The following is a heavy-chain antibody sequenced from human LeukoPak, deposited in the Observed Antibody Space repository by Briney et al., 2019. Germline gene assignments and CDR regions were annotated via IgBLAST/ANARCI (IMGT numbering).Heavy chain of an antibody. V-gene: IGHV1-46*01. J-gene: IGHJ4*02. Sequence: RASVKVSCKTSGYTFTSYYMHWVRQAPGQGLEWMGIINPSGGSTSYAQKFQGRVTITADESTSTAYMELSSLRSEDTAVYYCARVSSGYPLHLPTNWGQGTLVTVSS. CDR3: ARVSSGYPLHLPTN. D-gene: IGHD3-22*01. CDR1: GYTFTSYY. CDR2: INPSGGST.